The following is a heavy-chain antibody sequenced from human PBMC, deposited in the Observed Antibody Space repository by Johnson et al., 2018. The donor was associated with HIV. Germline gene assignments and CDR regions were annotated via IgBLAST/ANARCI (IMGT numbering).Heavy chain of an antibody. CDR3: ARASVQWELRDYDAFDI. Sequence: VQLVESGGGVIRPGGSLRLSCASSGFTFEDYGMSWVRQVPGKGLEWVSGINWSGGSTGYADSVKGRFTVSRDNSKNTLYLQMNGLRAEDTALYYCARASVQWELRDYDAFDIWGQGTMVTVSS. CDR2: INWSGGST. CDR1: GFTFEDYG. D-gene: IGHD1-26*01. J-gene: IGHJ3*02. V-gene: IGHV3-20*04.